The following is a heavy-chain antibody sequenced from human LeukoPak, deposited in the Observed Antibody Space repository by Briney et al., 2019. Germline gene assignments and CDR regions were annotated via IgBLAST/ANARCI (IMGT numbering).Heavy chain of an antibody. CDR3: AREVSSSLDY. Sequence: GGSLRLSCAASGFTLSRYSMNWVRQAPGKGLEWVSSITSSSNYIYYADSVKGRFTISRDHAKNSLYLQMNSLRAEDTAVYYCAREVSSSLDYWGQGTLVTVSS. CDR2: ITSSSNYI. D-gene: IGHD5/OR15-5a*01. V-gene: IGHV3-21*01. CDR1: GFTLSRYS. J-gene: IGHJ4*02.